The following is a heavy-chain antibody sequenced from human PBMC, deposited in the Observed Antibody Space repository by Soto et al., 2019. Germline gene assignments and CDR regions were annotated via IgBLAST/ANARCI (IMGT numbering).Heavy chain of an antibody. Sequence: QVQLQESGPGLVKPSQTLSLTCTVSGGSISSGGYYWSWIRQHPGKGLEWIGYIYYNGSTYYNPSLKSRVTISVDTSKNQFSLKLSSVTAADTAVYYCAVRGGTVTTEGYYYYGMDVWGQGTTVTVSS. CDR2: IYYNGST. J-gene: IGHJ6*02. CDR3: AVRGGTVTTEGYYYYGMDV. D-gene: IGHD4-17*01. CDR1: GGSISSGGYY. V-gene: IGHV4-31*03.